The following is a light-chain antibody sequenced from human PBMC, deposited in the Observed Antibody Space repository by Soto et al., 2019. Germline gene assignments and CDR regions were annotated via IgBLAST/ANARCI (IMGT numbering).Light chain of an antibody. CDR1: SSDVGGYEY. Sequence: QSVLTQPPSASGSPGQSVTISCTGSSSDVGGYEYVSWYQYHPGKAPKLMIYDVSNRPSGISNRFSGSKSGNTASLTISGLQAEDEADYYCSSFTISRNTVIFGGGTKLTVL. CDR2: DVS. J-gene: IGLJ2*01. CDR3: SSFTISRNTVI. V-gene: IGLV2-14*01.